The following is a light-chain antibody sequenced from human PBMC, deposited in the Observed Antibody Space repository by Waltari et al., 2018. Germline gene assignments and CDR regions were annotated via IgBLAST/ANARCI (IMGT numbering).Light chain of an antibody. V-gene: IGKV3-20*01. Sequence: ELVLTQSPGTLSLSPGERATLPCRASQSVSRTLAWYQQKPGQAPRLLIYGASTRATGIPERFSGGGSGTDFSLTISRLEPEDFAVYYCQHYVSLPATFGQGTKVEIK. CDR3: QHYVSLPAT. J-gene: IGKJ1*01. CDR2: GAS. CDR1: QSVSRT.